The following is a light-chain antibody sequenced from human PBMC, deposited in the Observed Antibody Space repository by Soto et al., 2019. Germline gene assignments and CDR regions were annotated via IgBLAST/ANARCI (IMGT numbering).Light chain of an antibody. J-gene: IGKJ4*01. Sequence: EIVLTQSPGTLSLSPGERATLSCRASQSLSSTYLAWYQQKPGQAPRLLIYGASSRATGMPDRFIGGGSATDFTLTISRLEPEDFAVYHCQQYGNSPPTFGGETKVEI. CDR1: QSLSSTY. CDR2: GAS. V-gene: IGKV3-20*01. CDR3: QQYGNSPPT.